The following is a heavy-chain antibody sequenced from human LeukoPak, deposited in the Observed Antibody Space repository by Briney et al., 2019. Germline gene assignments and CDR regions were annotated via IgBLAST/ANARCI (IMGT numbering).Heavy chain of an antibody. CDR2: IYPGDSGT. CDR1: GYSFTSYW. D-gene: IGHD3-22*01. V-gene: IGHV5-51*01. J-gene: IGHJ4*02. CDR3: ARLPYYYDSSGYYYFDY. Sequence: GESLKISCKGSGYSFTSYWIGWVRQMPGKGLEWMGIIYPGDSGTRYSPSFQGQVTISADKSISTAYLQWSSLKASDTAMYYCARLPYYYDSSGYYYFDYWGQGTLVTVSS.